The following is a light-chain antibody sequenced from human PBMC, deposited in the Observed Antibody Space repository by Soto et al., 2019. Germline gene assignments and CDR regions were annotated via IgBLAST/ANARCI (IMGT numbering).Light chain of an antibody. J-gene: IGKJ1*01. V-gene: IGKV3-20*01. CDR2: GGS. Sequence: EIVLTQSPGTVSLSPGERATLSCRASQSVGSRWLAWYQQKPGQAPRVLIYGGSNRATGIPDRFSGSGSGTDFTLTISTMEPEDFAVYYCQQYYSSRTFGQGTKV. CDR3: QQYYSSRT. CDR1: QSVGSRW.